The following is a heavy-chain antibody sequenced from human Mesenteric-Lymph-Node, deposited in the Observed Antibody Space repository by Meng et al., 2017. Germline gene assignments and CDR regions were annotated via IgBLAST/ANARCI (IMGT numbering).Heavy chain of an antibody. D-gene: IGHD4-17*01. CDR2: INYSGRTT. CDR1: GFTFGNYV. V-gene: IGHV3-48*03. CDR3: ASEFYGDLAY. Sequence: GESLKISCTASGFTFGNYVMSWFRQAPGKGLEWVSYINYSGRTTYYADSVKGRFTISGDNAANSLYLQMNSLRAEDTTLYYCASEFYGDLAYWGQGTLVTASS. J-gene: IGHJ4*02.